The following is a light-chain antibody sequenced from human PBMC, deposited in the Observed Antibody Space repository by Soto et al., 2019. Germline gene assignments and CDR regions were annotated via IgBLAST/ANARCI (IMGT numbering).Light chain of an antibody. CDR2: EVS. J-gene: IGLJ2*01. Sequence: QSALTQPPSASGSPGQSVTISCTGTSSDVGGYNYVSWYRQHPGKAPKLMIYEVSKRPSGVPDRFSGSKSGNTASLTVSGLQAEDEADYYCSSYAGTHVVFGGGPTLTVL. V-gene: IGLV2-8*01. CDR3: SSYAGTHVV. CDR1: SSDVGGYNY.